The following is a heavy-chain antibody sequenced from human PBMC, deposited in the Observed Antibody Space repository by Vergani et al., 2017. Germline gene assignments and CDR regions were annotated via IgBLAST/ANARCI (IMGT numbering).Heavy chain of an antibody. CDR3: AGLGEDSSSSVAFDI. V-gene: IGHV3-21*01. CDR2: ISSSSSYI. J-gene: IGHJ3*02. CDR1: GFTFSSYS. D-gene: IGHD6-6*01. Sequence: EVQVVESGGGLVKPGGSLRLSCAASGFTFSSYSMNWVRQAPGKGLEWVSSISSSSSYIYYADSVKGRFTISRDNAKNSLYLQMNSLRAEDTAVYYCAGLGEDSSSSVAFDIWGQGTMVTVSS.